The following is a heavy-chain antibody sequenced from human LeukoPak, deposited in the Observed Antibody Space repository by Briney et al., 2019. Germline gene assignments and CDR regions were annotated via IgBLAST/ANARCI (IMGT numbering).Heavy chain of an antibody. CDR1: GYTFTGYY. CDR2: IIPIFGTA. D-gene: IGHD3-16*02. Sequence: SVKVSCKASGYTFTGYYMHWVRQAPGQGLEWMGGIIPIFGTANYAQKFQGRVTITADESTSTAYMELSSLRSEDTAVYYCARDTLFGDYVWGSYRRSHFDYWGQGTLVTVSS. CDR3: ARDTLFGDYVWGSYRRSHFDY. V-gene: IGHV1-69*13. J-gene: IGHJ4*02.